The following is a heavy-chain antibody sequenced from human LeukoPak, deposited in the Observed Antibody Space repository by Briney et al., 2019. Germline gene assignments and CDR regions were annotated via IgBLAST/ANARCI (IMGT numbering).Heavy chain of an antibody. CDR1: GYTFTDYF. V-gene: IGHV1-18*01. D-gene: IGHD5-12*01. CDR2: ISAYSGNT. J-gene: IGHJ4*02. Sequence: ASVKVSCKASGYTFTDYFMHWVRQAPGQGLEWMGWISAYSGNTNYAQKLQGRVTMTTDTSTSTAYMELRSLRSDDTAVYYCARCHVDIVATIEYWGQGTLVTVCS. CDR3: ARCHVDIVATIEY.